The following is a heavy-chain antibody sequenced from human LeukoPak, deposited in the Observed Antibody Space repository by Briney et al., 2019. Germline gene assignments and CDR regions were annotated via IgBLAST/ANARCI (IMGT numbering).Heavy chain of an antibody. CDR2: IRGGGET. CDR1: GFSFSNYA. Sequence: GGSLRLSCAASGFSFSNYAMSWVRQAPARGPEWVSSIRGGGETFYADSVKGRFAISRDDAKSTLYLQMDSLSGDDTAVYYCARDNGGWFDSWGRGTLVTVSS. CDR3: ARDNGGWFDS. J-gene: IGHJ5*01. V-gene: IGHV3-23*01. D-gene: IGHD3-10*01.